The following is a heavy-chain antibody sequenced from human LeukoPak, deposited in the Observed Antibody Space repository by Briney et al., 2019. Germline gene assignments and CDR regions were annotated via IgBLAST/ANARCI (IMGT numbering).Heavy chain of an antibody. CDR2: IVDGSGNT. CDR1: GFTFTSSV. CDR3: AADGAKYCSGGSCSEFWDY. V-gene: IGHV1-58*01. D-gene: IGHD2-15*01. J-gene: IGHJ4*02. Sequence: SVKVSFKASGFTFTSSVVQWVRQTRGQRLEWIGWIVDGSGNTNYAQRFQERVTITRDMSTSTTYMELSSLRSEDTAVYYCAADGAKYCSGGSCSEFWDYWGQGTLVTVSS.